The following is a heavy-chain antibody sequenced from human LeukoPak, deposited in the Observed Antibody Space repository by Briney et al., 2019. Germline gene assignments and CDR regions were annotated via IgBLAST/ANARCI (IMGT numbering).Heavy chain of an antibody. CDR3: ARDPVATPGTAFDL. V-gene: IGHV4-4*02. D-gene: IGHD6-13*01. CDR1: GDSISSRDW. CDR2: IYHSGNI. Sequence: SGTLSLTCAVSGDSISSRDWRSWVRPPPGGGLEWIPEIYHSGNINYNPSLKSRVTISVDKSKNQISLKVDSVTAADTAVYYCARDPVATPGTAFDLWGHGTMVTVTS. J-gene: IGHJ3*01.